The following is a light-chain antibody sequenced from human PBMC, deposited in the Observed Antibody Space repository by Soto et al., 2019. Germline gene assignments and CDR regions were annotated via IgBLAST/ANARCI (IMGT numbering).Light chain of an antibody. Sequence: EIVLTNSPGTLSLSRWERATLSCRASQSVSNNYLAWYQQKPGQAPRLLIYGASSRATGTPDRFSGSGSGTDFTLTISRLEPEDFAVYYCQQHGTSPITFGQGTRLEIK. V-gene: IGKV3-20*01. CDR3: QQHGTSPIT. CDR1: QSVSNNY. CDR2: GAS. J-gene: IGKJ5*01.